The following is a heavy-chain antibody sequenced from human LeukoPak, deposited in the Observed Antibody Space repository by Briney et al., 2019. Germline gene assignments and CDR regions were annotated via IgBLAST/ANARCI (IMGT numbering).Heavy chain of an antibody. CDR1: GYTFTSYG. CDR2: ISAYNANT. CDR3: ARDSVGARSY. D-gene: IGHD1-26*01. J-gene: IGHJ4*02. V-gene: IGHV1-18*01. Sequence: ASVKVSCKASGYTFTSYGISRVRQAAGQGVEWMVWISAYNANTNYPQKLQGTVTITTDTSTSTAYMELTSLRSDDTAVYYCARDSVGARSYWGQGTLVSVSS.